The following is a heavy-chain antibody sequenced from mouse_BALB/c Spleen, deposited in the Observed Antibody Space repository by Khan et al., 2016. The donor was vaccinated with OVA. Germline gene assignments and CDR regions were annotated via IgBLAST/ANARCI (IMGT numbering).Heavy chain of an antibody. Sequence: VQLQQSGGEVLRPGTSVKISRKASGYTFTNYWLGWVKQRPGHGLEWIGDIYPGGDYTNYNEKFKGKATLNVDTSCSTANMELSSLTSEDSAVYFCARWATWFFDVWGAGTTVTVSS. CDR1: GYTFTNYW. V-gene: IGHV1-63*02. CDR2: IYPGGDYT. CDR3: ARWATWFFDV. J-gene: IGHJ1*01. D-gene: IGHD3-1*01.